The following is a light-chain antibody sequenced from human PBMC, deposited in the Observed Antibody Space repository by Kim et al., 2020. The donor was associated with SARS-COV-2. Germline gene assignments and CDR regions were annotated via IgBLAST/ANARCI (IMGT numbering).Light chain of an antibody. CDR1: RSLLHADGRTS. Sequence: GQPASISCMSSRSLLHADGRTSFYWSLQKPGQPPQLLIYEISNRFSGVPDRFSGSGSGTDFTLKISRVEADDVGDYYCMQSIEGWSVGQGTKLEI. CDR3: MQSIEGWS. J-gene: IGKJ2*03. CDR2: EIS. V-gene: IGKV2D-29*01.